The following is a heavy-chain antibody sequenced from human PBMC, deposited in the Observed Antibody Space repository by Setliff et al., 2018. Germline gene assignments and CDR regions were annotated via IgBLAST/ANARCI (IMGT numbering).Heavy chain of an antibody. CDR1: GYTFTSYA. J-gene: IGHJ6*03. CDR3: ARALPSTSWALYYYYMDV. Sequence: ASVKVSCKASGYTFTSYAMHWVRQAPGQRLEWMGWINAGNGNTKYSQKFQGRVTITRDTSASTAYMELSSLRSEDTAVYYCARALPSTSWALYYYYMDVWGKGTTVTVSS. D-gene: IGHD2-2*01. V-gene: IGHV1-3*01. CDR2: INAGNGNT.